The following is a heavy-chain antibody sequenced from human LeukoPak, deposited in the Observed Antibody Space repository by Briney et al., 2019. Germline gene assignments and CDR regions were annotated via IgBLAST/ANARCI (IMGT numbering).Heavy chain of an antibody. D-gene: IGHD3-22*01. CDR1: GYTFTSYG. V-gene: IGHV1-18*01. Sequence: ASVKVSCKASGYTFTSYGINWVRQAPGQGLEWMGWISAYNGDTNYAQKFQGRVTMTTDASTSTAYMELSSLRSEDTAVYYCARDPLDYYDSSGPPNGYWGQGTLVTVSS. CDR2: ISAYNGDT. CDR3: ARDPLDYYDSSGPPNGY. J-gene: IGHJ4*02.